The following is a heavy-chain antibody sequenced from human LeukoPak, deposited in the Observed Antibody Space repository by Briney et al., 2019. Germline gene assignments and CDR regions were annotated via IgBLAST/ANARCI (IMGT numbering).Heavy chain of an antibody. D-gene: IGHD3-10*01. V-gene: IGHV1-2*02. CDR1: GYTFTGYY. CDR2: INPNSGGT. CDR3: ASLGWFGELLPPNFDY. J-gene: IGHJ4*02. Sequence: GASVKVSCKASGYTFTGYYMHWVRQAPGQGLEWMGWINPNSGGTNYAQKFQGRVTMTRDTSISTAYMELSRLRSDDTAVYYCASLGWFGELLPPNFDYWGQGTLVTVSS.